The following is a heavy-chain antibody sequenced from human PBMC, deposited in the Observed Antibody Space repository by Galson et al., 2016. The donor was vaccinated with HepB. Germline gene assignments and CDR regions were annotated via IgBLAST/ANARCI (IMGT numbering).Heavy chain of an antibody. CDR2: ISISGST. CDR1: GDFINGYY. J-gene: IGHJ4*02. D-gene: IGHD3-9*01. CDR3: VRQPIPDTVLVNYFDY. Sequence: SETLSLTCTVSGDFINGYYWTWIRQPAGMGLGYIGRISISGSTNYNPSLRRRVTMSLDTSKNQFSLRLRSVTAADTAVYYCVRQPIPDTVLVNYFDYWGQGTLVTVSS. V-gene: IGHV4-4*07.